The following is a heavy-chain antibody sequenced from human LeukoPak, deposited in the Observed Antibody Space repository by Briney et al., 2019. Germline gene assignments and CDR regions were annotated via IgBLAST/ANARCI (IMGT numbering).Heavy chain of an antibody. Sequence: SETLSLTCTVSGGSISSSSYYWGWIRQPPGKGLEWIGSIYYSGSTYYNPSLKSRVTISVDTSKNQFSLKLSSVTAADTAVYYCAITPRGYSYGHFDYWGQGTLVTVSS. V-gene: IGHV4-39*01. CDR2: IYYSGST. J-gene: IGHJ4*02. CDR1: GGSISSSSYY. CDR3: AITPRGYSYGHFDY. D-gene: IGHD5-18*01.